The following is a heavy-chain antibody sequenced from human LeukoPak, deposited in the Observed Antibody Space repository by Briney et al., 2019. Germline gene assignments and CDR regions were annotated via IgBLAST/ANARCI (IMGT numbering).Heavy chain of an antibody. CDR1: GGTFSSYA. CDR3: ARDQYYGSGELRYYFDY. Sequence: GASVKVSCKASGGTFSSYAISWVRQAPGQGLEWMGGIIPIFGTANYAQKFQGRVTITADESTSTAYMELSSLRSEDTAVYYCARDQYYGSGELRYYFDYWGQGTLVTVSS. V-gene: IGHV1-69*13. J-gene: IGHJ4*02. CDR2: IIPIFGTA. D-gene: IGHD3-10*01.